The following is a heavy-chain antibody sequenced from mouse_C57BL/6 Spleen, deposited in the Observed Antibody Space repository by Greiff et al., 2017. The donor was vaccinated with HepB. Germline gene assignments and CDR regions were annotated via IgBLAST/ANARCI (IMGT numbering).Heavy chain of an antibody. CDR1: GFTFSSYG. D-gene: IGHD2-3*01. Sequence: EVHLVESGGDLVKPGGSLKLSCAASGFTFSSYGMSWVRQTPDKRLEWVATISSGGSYTYYPDSVKGRFTISRDNAKNTLYLQMSSLKSEDTAMYYCARQDDQAWFAYWGQGTLVTVSA. CDR2: ISSGGSYT. CDR3: ARQDDQAWFAY. J-gene: IGHJ3*01. V-gene: IGHV5-6*01.